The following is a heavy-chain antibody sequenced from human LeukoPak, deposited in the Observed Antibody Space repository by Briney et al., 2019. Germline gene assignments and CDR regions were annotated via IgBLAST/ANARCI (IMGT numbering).Heavy chain of an antibody. CDR3: ARHLLTNQGPGAFDY. CDR2: IYYSGST. Sequence: SETLSLTCTVSGGSISSYYWSWIRQPPGKGLEWIGYIYYSGSTYYNPSLKSRVTISVDTSKNQFSLKLSSVTAADTAVYYCARHLLTNQGPGAFDYWGQGTLVTVSS. V-gene: IGHV4-59*08. D-gene: IGHD1-14*01. CDR1: GGSISSYY. J-gene: IGHJ4*02.